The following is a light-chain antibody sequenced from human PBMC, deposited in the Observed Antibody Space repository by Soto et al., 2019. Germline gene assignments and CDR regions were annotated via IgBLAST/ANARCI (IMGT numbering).Light chain of an antibody. J-gene: IGLJ2*01. CDR2: ENN. Sequence: QSVLTQPPSVSAAPGQKVTISCSGSSSNIGNNYVSWYQQLPGTAPKLLIYENNKRPSGIPNRFSGSKSGTSATLVITGLXXXXXXXXYCGTWDSSLSAGVFGGGTKLTVL. CDR3: GTWDSSLSAGV. CDR1: SSNIGNNY. V-gene: IGLV1-51*02.